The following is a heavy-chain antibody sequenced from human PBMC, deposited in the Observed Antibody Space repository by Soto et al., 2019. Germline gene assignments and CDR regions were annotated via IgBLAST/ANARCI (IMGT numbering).Heavy chain of an antibody. J-gene: IGHJ3*01. CDR2: IYPGDSDT. V-gene: IGHV5-51*01. CDR1: GYSFDGYW. Sequence: GESLKISCKGSGYSFDGYWIGWVRQIPGKGLDWMGVIYPGDSDTRYSPPFHGQVTISADKSISTAYLQWSSLKASDTAMYFCSRLPGVRGVFDVFNVWGQGTMVTVSS. CDR3: SRLPGVRGVFDVFNV. D-gene: IGHD3-10*02.